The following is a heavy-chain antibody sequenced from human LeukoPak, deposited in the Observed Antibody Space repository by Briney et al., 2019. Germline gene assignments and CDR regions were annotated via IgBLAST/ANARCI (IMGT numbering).Heavy chain of an antibody. Sequence: SHTLSLTCSLSGGPATELYSSWIRQPPGEGLEWIGYVSNTGTINYSRSLTIRVTMSVDASRNQFSLLLVSVTAADTAVYYCARDRGSTGYFYLDSWGQGILVTVSS. CDR1: GGPATELY. CDR3: ARDRGSTGYFYLDS. CDR2: VSNTGTI. D-gene: IGHD6-19*01. V-gene: IGHV4-59*02. J-gene: IGHJ4*02.